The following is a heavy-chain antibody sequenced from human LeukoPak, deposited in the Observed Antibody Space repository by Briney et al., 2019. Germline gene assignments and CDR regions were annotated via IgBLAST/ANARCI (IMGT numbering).Heavy chain of an antibody. CDR1: GFTFSSHG. CDR2: ISGSGGGT. D-gene: IGHD1-26*01. Sequence: GGSLRLSCAASGFTFSSHGMSWVRQAPGKGLEWVSAISGSGGGTFYADSVKGRFTISRDNSKNTLYLQMNSLRAEDTAVYYCAKDGGRGYFDYWGQGTLVTVSS. CDR3: AKDGGRGYFDY. J-gene: IGHJ4*02. V-gene: IGHV3-23*01.